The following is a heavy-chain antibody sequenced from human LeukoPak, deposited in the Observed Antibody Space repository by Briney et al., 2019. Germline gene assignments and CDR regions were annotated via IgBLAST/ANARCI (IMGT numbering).Heavy chain of an antibody. CDR2: IYTSGST. D-gene: IGHD1-26*01. J-gene: IGHJ3*02. Sequence: SETLSLTCTVSGGSISSGSYYWSWIRQPAGKGLEWIGRIYTSGSTNYNPSLKSRVTISVDTSKNQFSLKLSSVTAADTAVYYCARDHGGSYRTDAFDIWGQGTMVTVSS. CDR3: ARDHGGSYRTDAFDI. V-gene: IGHV4-61*02. CDR1: GGSISSGSYY.